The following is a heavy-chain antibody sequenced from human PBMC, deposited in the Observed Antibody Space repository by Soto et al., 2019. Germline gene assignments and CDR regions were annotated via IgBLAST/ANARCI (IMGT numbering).Heavy chain of an antibody. CDR1: GGSISSSSYY. J-gene: IGHJ4*02. Sequence: SETLSLTCTVSGGSISSSSYYWGWIRQPPGKGLEWIGSIYYSGSTYYNPSLKSRVTISVDTSKNQFSLKLSSVTAADTAVYYCASLMIVVVPPTPFDYWGQGTLVTVSS. CDR3: ASLMIVVVPPTPFDY. V-gene: IGHV4-39*01. CDR2: IYYSGST. D-gene: IGHD3-22*01.